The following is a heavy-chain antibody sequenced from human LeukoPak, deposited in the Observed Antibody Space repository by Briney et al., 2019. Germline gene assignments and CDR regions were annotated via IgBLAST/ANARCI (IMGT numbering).Heavy chain of an antibody. J-gene: IGHJ5*02. CDR3: ARGRRSAGIYWFDP. D-gene: IGHD6-19*01. V-gene: IGHV4-34*01. CDR1: GFTFSSYA. CDR2: INHSGST. Sequence: GSLRLSCAASGFTFSSYAMSWIRQPPGKGLEWIGEINHSGSTNYNPSLKSRVTISVDTSKNQFSLKLSSVTAADTAVYYCARGRRSAGIYWFDPWGQGTLVTVSS.